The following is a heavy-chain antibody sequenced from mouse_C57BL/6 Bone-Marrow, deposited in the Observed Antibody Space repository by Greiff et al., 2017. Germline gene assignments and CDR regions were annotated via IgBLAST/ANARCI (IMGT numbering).Heavy chain of an antibody. Sequence: VQLKESGGDLVKPGGSLKLSCAASGFTFSSYGMSWVRQTPDKRLEWVATISSGGSYTYYPDSVKGRFTISRDNAKNTLYLQMSSLKSEDTAMYYCARHYLRWGQGTSVTVSS. V-gene: IGHV5-6*01. CDR2: ISSGGSYT. J-gene: IGHJ4*01. CDR1: GFTFSSYG. D-gene: IGHD2-1*01. CDR3: ARHYLR.